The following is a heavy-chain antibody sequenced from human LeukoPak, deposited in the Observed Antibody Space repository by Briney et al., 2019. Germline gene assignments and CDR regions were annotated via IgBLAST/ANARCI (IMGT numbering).Heavy chain of an antibody. CDR3: ASQPYDSSGYSPPGLDY. V-gene: IGHV3-74*01. CDR1: GFTFSSYW. CDR2: INSDGSST. J-gene: IGHJ4*02. D-gene: IGHD3-22*01. Sequence: GGSLRLSCAASGFTFSSYWMHWVRQAPGKGLVWVSRINSDGSSTSYADSVKGRFTIPRDNAKNTLYLQMNSLRAEDTAVYYCASQPYDSSGYSPPGLDYWGQGTLVTVSS.